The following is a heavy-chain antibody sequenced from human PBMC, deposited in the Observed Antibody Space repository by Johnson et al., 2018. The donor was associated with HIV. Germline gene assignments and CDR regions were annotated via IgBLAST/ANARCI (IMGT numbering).Heavy chain of an antibody. CDR1: GFTFSSYA. D-gene: IGHD1-14*01. V-gene: IGHV3-23*04. CDR2: ISGSGGST. CDR3: SNIGPVPNPSKEAGAAPDAFYF. Sequence: EVQLVESGGAVVQPGGSLRLSCAASGFTFSSYAMSWVRQAPGKGLEWVSAISGSGGSTYYADYVKCRFTISRANSKNTLYLQMNSLRAEDTAVYYCSNIGPVPNPSKEAGAAPDAFYFWGRGTMVTVSS. J-gene: IGHJ3*01.